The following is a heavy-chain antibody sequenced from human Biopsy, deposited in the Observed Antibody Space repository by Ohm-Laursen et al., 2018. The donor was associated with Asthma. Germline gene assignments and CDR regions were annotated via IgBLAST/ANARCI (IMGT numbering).Heavy chain of an antibody. Sequence: SLRLSCAASGFTFSNYGMHWVRQAPGKGLDWVAVISFDGSNKNYTDSVKGRFTISRDNSRDTLHLQMNSLRAEDTAVYYCAKDVFPGWELRRGPDYWGQGTLVTVSA. J-gene: IGHJ4*02. CDR3: AKDVFPGWELRRGPDY. CDR2: ISFDGSNK. CDR1: GFTFSNYG. V-gene: IGHV3-30*18. D-gene: IGHD1-26*01.